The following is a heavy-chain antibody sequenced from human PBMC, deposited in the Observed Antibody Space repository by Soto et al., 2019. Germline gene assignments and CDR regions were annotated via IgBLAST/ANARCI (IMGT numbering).Heavy chain of an antibody. D-gene: IGHD6-13*01. Sequence: QVQLVQSGAEVKKPGASVKVSCKASGYTFTNYGIFWVRQAPGHGLEWMGWIYPYNGNTNYAQKLQGRVTLTTDTSTSTAYMDLRSLRSDDTAIYYCARDLNGAAGGGYWAQGTLVTVSS. CDR1: GYTFTNYG. V-gene: IGHV1-18*01. CDR3: ARDLNGAAGGGY. CDR2: IYPYNGNT. J-gene: IGHJ4*02.